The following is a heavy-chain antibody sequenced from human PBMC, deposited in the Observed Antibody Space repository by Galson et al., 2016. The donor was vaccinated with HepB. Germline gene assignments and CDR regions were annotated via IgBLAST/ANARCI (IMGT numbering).Heavy chain of an antibody. V-gene: IGHV3-53*01. Sequence: SLRLSCAASGFTISSNYMSWVRQAPGKGLEWASVIYSGGSTYYADSVKGRFTISRDNSKNTLYLQMNSLRAEDTAVYYCARDYSSSSRYNYFDYWGQGTLVTVSS. J-gene: IGHJ4*02. CDR3: ARDYSSSSRYNYFDY. CDR1: GFTISSNY. D-gene: IGHD6-6*01. CDR2: IYSGGST.